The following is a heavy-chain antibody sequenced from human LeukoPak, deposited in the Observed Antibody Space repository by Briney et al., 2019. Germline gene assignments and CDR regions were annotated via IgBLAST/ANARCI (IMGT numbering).Heavy chain of an antibody. V-gene: IGHV4-59*01. D-gene: IGHD3-9*01. CDR1: GGSISSYY. CDR2: IYYSGST. J-gene: IGHJ3*02. Sequence: SETLSLTCTVSGGSISSYYWSWIRQPPGKGLEWIGYIYYSGSTNYNPSLKSRVTISVDTSKNQFSLKLSSVTAADTAVYYCARLTRLDWLLYERVAFDIWGQGTMVTVSS. CDR3: ARLTRLDWLLYERVAFDI.